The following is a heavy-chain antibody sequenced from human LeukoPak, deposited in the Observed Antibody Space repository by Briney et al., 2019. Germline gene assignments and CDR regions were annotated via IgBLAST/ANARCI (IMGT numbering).Heavy chain of an antibody. D-gene: IGHD5-18*01. CDR3: ARRGYSYGLDY. CDR2: ISGSGGST. CDR1: GFTFSSYA. J-gene: IGHJ4*02. V-gene: IGHV3-23*01. Sequence: GGSLRLSCAASGFTFSSYAMSWVRQAPGEGLEWVSAISGSGGSTYYADSVKGRFTISRDNSKNTLYLQMNSLKTEDTTVYYCARRGYSYGLDYWGQGTLVTVSS.